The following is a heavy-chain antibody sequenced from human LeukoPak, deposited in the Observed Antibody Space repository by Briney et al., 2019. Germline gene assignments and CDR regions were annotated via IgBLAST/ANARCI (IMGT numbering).Heavy chain of an antibody. Sequence: GGSLRLSCAVSGLTFSTYWMTWVRQAPGKGLEWVASINQYGSEKYYVGSVKGRFTISRDNAKDSLYLQMNSLRDEDTAVYYCARSLGDDWGQGTLVTVSS. D-gene: IGHD3-16*01. V-gene: IGHV3-7*01. CDR2: INQYGSEK. J-gene: IGHJ4*02. CDR1: GLTFSTYW. CDR3: ARSLGDD.